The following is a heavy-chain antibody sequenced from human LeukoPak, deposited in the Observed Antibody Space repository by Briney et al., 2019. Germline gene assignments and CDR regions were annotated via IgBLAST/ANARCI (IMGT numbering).Heavy chain of an antibody. CDR3: ARGRGDSKGTSFDL. D-gene: IGHD3-22*01. CDR1: GGSMNNYY. CDR2: IYHTGSA. V-gene: IGHV4-59*01. Sequence: PSETLSLTCTVSGGSMNNYYWSWIRQSPGKGLEWVGYIYHTGSATYKPSLKSRVTLSLDTSKNQFSLRLNSVTAVDTAVYYCARGRGDSKGTSFDLWGQGTLVTVSS. J-gene: IGHJ4*02.